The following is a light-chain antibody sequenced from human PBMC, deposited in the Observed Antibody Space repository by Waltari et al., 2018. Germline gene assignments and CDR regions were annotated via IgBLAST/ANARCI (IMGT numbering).Light chain of an antibody. CDR2: ENS. J-gene: IGLJ2*01. CDR3: GTWDASLSGVV. Sequence: QSVLTQPPSVSAAPGKQVTIPYSGSSSTTGINYDSWYQQLLGTAPRLLIFENSVRLSGIPDRFSGSRSGTSATLDITGLQTGDEADYYCGTWDASLSGVVFGGGTRLTVL. CDR1: SSTTGINY. V-gene: IGLV1-51*01.